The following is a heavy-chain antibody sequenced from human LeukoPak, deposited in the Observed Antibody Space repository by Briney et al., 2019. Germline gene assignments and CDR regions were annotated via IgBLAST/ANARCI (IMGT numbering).Heavy chain of an antibody. V-gene: IGHV3-33*06. D-gene: IGHD6-13*01. CDR2: IWYDGSNK. CDR3: AKEGEYSSSWYEPYFDY. CDR1: GFTVSSNG. J-gene: IGHJ4*02. Sequence: PGGSLRLSCAASGFTVSSNGMHWVRQAPGKGLEWVAVIWYDGSNKYYADSVKGRFTISRDNSKNTLYLQMNSLRAEDTAVYYCAKEGEYSSSWYEPYFDYWGQGTLVTVSS.